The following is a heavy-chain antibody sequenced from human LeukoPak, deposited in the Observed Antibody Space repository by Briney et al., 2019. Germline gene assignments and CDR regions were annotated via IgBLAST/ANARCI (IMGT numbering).Heavy chain of an antibody. D-gene: IGHD3-10*01. CDR1: GGSISSGGYY. Sequence: PSETLSLTCTVSGGSISSGGYYWSWIRQPPGKGLEWIAYIYYGGSTNYNPSLKSRVTISVDTSKNQFSLKLSSVTAADTAVYYCARRYGSGSSGTFDYWGQGTLVTVSS. V-gene: IGHV4-61*08. J-gene: IGHJ4*02. CDR2: IYYGGST. CDR3: ARRYGSGSSGTFDY.